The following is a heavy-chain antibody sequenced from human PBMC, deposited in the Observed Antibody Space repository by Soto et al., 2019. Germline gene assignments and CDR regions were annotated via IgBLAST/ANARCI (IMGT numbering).Heavy chain of an antibody. Sequence: QVQLVESGGGVVQPGRSLRLSCAASGFTFSSYGMHWVRQAPGKGLEWVAVISYDGSNKYYADSVKGRFTISRDNSKNTLYLQMNSLRAEDTAVYYCAKDAGATTFLDFFDYWGQGTLVTVSS. CDR3: AKDAGATTFLDFFDY. D-gene: IGHD1-26*01. V-gene: IGHV3-30*18. J-gene: IGHJ4*02. CDR1: GFTFSSYG. CDR2: ISYDGSNK.